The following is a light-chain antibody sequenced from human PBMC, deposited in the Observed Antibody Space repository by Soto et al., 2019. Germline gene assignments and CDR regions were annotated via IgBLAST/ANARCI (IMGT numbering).Light chain of an antibody. CDR2: GAS. CDR3: XHYNNWPPWT. CDR1: QSVSRN. J-gene: IGKJ1*01. V-gene: IGKV3-15*01. Sequence: EIVMTQSPATLSVSPGERATLSCRASQSVSRNLAWYQQKPGQAPRLLIYGASTRATGIPARFSGSGSGTEFTLTISSLQSEDFAVYXCXHYNNWPPWTFGQGTKVEIK.